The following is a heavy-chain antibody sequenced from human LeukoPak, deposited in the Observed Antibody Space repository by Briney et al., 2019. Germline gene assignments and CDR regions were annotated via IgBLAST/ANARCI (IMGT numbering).Heavy chain of an antibody. CDR2: IYYSGST. Sequence: SETLSLTCTVSGGSISSYYWSWIRQPPGKGLEWIGYIYYSGSTNYNPSLKSRVTISVDTSKNQFSLKLSSVTAADTAVYYCARGRAVGSGGYWGQGTLVTVSS. V-gene: IGHV4-59*08. J-gene: IGHJ4*02. CDR1: GGSISSYY. D-gene: IGHD1-26*01. CDR3: ARGRAVGSGGY.